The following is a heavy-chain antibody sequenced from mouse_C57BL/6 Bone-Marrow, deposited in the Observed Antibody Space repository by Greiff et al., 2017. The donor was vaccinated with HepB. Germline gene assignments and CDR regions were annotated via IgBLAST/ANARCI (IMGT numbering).Heavy chain of an antibody. Sequence: EVHLVESGGGLVKPGGSLKLSCAASGFTFSSYAMSWVRQTPEKRLEWVATISDGGSYTYYPDNVKGRFTIYRDNAKNNLYLQMSHLKSEDTAMYYCARLLFWYFDVWGTGTTVTVSS. CDR3: ARLLFWYFDV. CDR2: ISDGGSYT. CDR1: GFTFSSYA. J-gene: IGHJ1*03. V-gene: IGHV5-4*01.